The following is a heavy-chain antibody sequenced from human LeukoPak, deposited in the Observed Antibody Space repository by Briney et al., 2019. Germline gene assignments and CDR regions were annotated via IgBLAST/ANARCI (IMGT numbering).Heavy chain of an antibody. CDR3: TKGLWAGVSAARD. CDR2: IYTGGDT. J-gene: IGHJ4*02. CDR1: GFTFSSYG. D-gene: IGHD3-10*01. Sequence: GGSLRLSCAASGFTFSSYGVHWVRQAPGKGLEWVSGIYTGGDTYYADSVKDRFTISRDNSKNTLYLQMNSLRAEDTAVYYCTKGLWAGVSAARDWGQGTLVTVSS. V-gene: IGHV3-NL1*01.